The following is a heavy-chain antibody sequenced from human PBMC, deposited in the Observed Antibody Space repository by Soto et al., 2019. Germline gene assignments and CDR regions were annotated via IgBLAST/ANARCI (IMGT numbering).Heavy chain of an antibody. J-gene: IGHJ6*02. V-gene: IGHV4-30-2*01. CDR2: IYHRGST. Sequence: QLQLQESGSGLVKPSQTLSLTCAVSGGSISSVGYSWSWLRQTPGKGLEWIGYIYHRGSTYYNPALKSRVTISVDRSKKQFSLELSSVTAADTAVYYCARIDYSRGGGMEVWGQGTTVTVSS. D-gene: IGHD4-4*01. CDR3: ARIDYSRGGGMEV. CDR1: GGSISSVGYS.